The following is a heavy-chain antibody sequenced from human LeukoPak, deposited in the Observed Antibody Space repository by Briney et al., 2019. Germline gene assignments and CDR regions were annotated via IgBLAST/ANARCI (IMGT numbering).Heavy chain of an antibody. J-gene: IGHJ6*03. CDR3: ARDRWDYYDTSGYEDYYYYYYMDV. CDR1: GGSISSGGYY. CDR2: IYYSRST. Sequence: SQTLSLTGTVSGGSISSGGYYWSWIRQHPGKGLEWIVYIYYSRSTYYNPSLNSRVTISVDTSKNPFSLQLSSVTAADTAVYYCARDRWDYYDTSGYEDYYYYYYMDVWGKGTTVTVSS. V-gene: IGHV4-31*03. D-gene: IGHD3-22*01.